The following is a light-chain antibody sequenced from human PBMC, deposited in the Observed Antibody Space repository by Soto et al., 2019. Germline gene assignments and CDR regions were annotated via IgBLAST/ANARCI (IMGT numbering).Light chain of an antibody. V-gene: IGKV3-20*01. Sequence: VLTQSPATRSLSPGERARRSSSVSQRVRSRYVAWYQQKPGQGPRLLIYDTSSRATGIPDRFSGSRSGTEFTLMICRLDPEDFAVFYCQQYATSVIRFGQGTRLEIK. CDR3: QQYATSVIR. J-gene: IGKJ5*01. CDR2: DTS. CDR1: QRVRSRY.